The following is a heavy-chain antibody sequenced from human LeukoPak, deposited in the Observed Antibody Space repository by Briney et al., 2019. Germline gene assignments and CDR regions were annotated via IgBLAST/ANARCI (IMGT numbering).Heavy chain of an antibody. V-gene: IGHV1-69*05. D-gene: IGHD6-13*01. CDR2: IIPIFGTA. CDR3: ARDQEDSSSWSYY. Sequence: PVKVSCKASGGTFSSYAISWVRQAPGQGLEWMGGIIPIFGTANYAQKFQGRVTITTDESTSTAYMELSSLRSEDTAVYYCARDQEDSSSWSYYWGQGTLVTVSS. CDR1: GGTFSSYA. J-gene: IGHJ4*02.